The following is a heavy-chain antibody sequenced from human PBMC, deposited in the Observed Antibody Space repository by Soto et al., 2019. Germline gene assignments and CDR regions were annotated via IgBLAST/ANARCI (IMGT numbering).Heavy chain of an antibody. Sequence: EVQLLESGGGLVQPGGSLRLSCAASGFSFSSYAMSWVRQAPGKGLEWVSSISGSSGSTNYADSVKGRFSISRDSSNNTLFLQMDSLRAEDTAMYYCAKDIVVVPAAMDDFDIWGQGTMVTVSS. D-gene: IGHD2-2*01. CDR2: ISGSSGST. J-gene: IGHJ3*02. V-gene: IGHV3-23*01. CDR1: GFSFSSYA. CDR3: AKDIVVVPAAMDDFDI.